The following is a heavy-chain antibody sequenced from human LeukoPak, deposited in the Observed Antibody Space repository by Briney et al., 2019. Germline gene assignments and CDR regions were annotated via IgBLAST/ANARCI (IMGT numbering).Heavy chain of an antibody. J-gene: IGHJ3*02. CDR1: GFTFSSYS. CDR2: ISSSSSCI. Sequence: GGSLRLSCAASGFTFSSYSMNWVRQAPGKGLEWVSSISSSSSCIYYADSVKGRFTISRDNAKNSLYLQMNSLRAEDTAVYYCARDPSSPSSGWHQAAFDIWGQGTMVTVSS. D-gene: IGHD3-22*01. CDR3: ARDPSSPSSGWHQAAFDI. V-gene: IGHV3-21*01.